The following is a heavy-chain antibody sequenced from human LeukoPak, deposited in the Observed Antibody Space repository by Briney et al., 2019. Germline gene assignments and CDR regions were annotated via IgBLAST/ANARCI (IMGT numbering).Heavy chain of an antibody. CDR2: IHYSGNT. V-gene: IGHV4-59*08. CDR3: ARHESYANALHI. CDR1: GGSINSFY. D-gene: IGHD3-16*01. Sequence: SETLSLTCTVSGGSINSFYWSWIRQPPGKGLEWIWSIHYSGNTNYNPSLKSRVTISVDTSNNQFSLWLSSVIAADTAMYYCARHESYANALHIWGQGTMVAVSS. J-gene: IGHJ3*02.